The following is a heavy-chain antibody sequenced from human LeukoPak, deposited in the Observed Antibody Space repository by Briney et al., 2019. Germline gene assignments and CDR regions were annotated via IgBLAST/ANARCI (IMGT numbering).Heavy chain of an antibody. CDR2: IYTSGST. CDR1: GGSISSYY. V-gene: IGHV4-4*07. CDR3: ARATGSIVVVVAANFDY. J-gene: IGHJ4*02. Sequence: SETLSLTCTVSGGSISSYYWSWIRQPAGKGLEWIGRIYTSGSTNYNPSLKSRVTMSVDTSKNQFSLKLSSVTAADTAVYYCARATGSIVVVVAANFDYWGQGTLVTVSS. D-gene: IGHD2-15*01.